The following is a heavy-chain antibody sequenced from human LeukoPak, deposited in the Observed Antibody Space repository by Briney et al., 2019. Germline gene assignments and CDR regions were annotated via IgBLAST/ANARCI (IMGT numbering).Heavy chain of an antibody. CDR3: ARDRGLFDY. CDR2: INPNGGGT. Sequence: ASVRVSCKASGYTFTGYYIHWVRQAPGQGLEWMGWINPNGGGTDYAQKFQGRVTMTRDTSISTAYMELSSLRSDDTAMFCCARDRGLFDYWGQGTLVTVSS. V-gene: IGHV1-2*02. J-gene: IGHJ4*02. CDR1: GYTFTGYY.